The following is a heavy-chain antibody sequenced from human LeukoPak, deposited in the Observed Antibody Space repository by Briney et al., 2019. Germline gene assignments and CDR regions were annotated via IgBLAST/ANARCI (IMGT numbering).Heavy chain of an antibody. V-gene: IGHV4-61*05. J-gene: IGHJ4*02. D-gene: IGHD3-22*01. Sequence: SETLSLTCTVSGGSISSSGYYWGWIRQPPGKGLEWIGYIYYSGSTKYNPSLKSRVTISVDTSKNQFSLKLSSVTAADTAVYYCARGDYYDSSGYYYYFDYWGQGTLVTVSS. CDR3: ARGDYYDSSGYYYYFDY. CDR2: IYYSGST. CDR1: GGSISSSGYY.